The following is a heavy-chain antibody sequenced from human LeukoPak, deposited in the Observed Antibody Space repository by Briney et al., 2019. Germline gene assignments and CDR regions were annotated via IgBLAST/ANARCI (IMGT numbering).Heavy chain of an antibody. CDR2: IRYDGSNK. Sequence: GGSLRLSCAASGFTFSTYGIHWVRQAPGKGLEWVAFIRYDGSNKYYADSVKGRFTISRDNSKNTLYLQMNSLRAEDTAVYYCAKDLRRDGYNSVGSDYWGQGTLVTVSS. CDR1: GFTFSTYG. CDR3: AKDLRRDGYNSVGSDY. V-gene: IGHV3-30*02. J-gene: IGHJ4*02. D-gene: IGHD5-24*01.